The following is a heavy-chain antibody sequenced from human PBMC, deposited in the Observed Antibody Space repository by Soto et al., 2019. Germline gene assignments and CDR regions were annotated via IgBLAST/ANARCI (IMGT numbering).Heavy chain of an antibody. J-gene: IGHJ5*02. CDR2: IIPISGTA. CDR1: GGTFSSYA. Sequence: QVQLVQSGAEVKKPGSSVKVSCKASGGTFSSYAISWVRQAPGQGLEWMGGIIPISGTANYAQKFQGRDTISADETTSAGYMELRSLTYEDTAVYYCSTAGRYTISGVVPGWFDPWGQGTLVTVSS. CDR3: STAGRYTISGVVPGWFDP. V-gene: IGHV1-69*01. D-gene: IGHD3-3*01.